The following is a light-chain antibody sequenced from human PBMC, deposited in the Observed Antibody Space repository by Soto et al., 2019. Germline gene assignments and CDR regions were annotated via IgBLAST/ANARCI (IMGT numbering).Light chain of an antibody. V-gene: IGKV3-20*01. CDR3: QQYGSSPWT. CDR2: GAS. Sequence: EIVLTQSPGTLSLSPGERATLSCRASQSVSSNYLAWYQQKPGQAPRPLIYGASSRATGIPDRFSGSGAGTDFTLTISRLEPEDFAVYYWQQYGSSPWTFSQGTKVEIK. CDR1: QSVSSNY. J-gene: IGKJ1*01.